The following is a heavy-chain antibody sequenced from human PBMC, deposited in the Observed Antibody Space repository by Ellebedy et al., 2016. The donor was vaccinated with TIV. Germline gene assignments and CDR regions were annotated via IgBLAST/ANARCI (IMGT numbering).Heavy chain of an antibody. CDR2: IYYSGST. V-gene: IGHV4-31*03. D-gene: IGHD3-3*01. CDR3: ASSITIFGVVTEYYGMDV. Sequence: SETLSLXCTVSGGSISSGSYYWSWIRQHPGKGLEWIGYIYYSGSTYYNPSLKSRVTISVDTSKNQFSLKLSSVTAADTAVYYCASSITIFGVVTEYYGMDVWGQGTTVTVSS. CDR1: GGSISSGSYY. J-gene: IGHJ6*02.